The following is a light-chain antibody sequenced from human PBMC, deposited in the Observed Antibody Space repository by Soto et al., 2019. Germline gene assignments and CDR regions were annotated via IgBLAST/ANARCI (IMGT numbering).Light chain of an antibody. CDR1: QSISNW. CDR2: DAS. V-gene: IGKV1-5*01. CDR3: QHYNNYPYT. J-gene: IGKJ2*01. Sequence: IQMTQSPSTLSASVGASVTITCRASQSISNWLAWYQQKPGRAPKLLIYDASSLESGVPSRFSGSGSGTEFTLTISRLQPDDFATYYCQHYNNYPYTFGQGTKLEMK.